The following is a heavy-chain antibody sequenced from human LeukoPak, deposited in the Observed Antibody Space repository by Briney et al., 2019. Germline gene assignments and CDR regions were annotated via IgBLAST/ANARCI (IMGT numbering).Heavy chain of an antibody. CDR1: GGSFSGYY. Sequence: SETLSLTCAVYGGSFSGYYWSWIRQPPGKGLEWIGEINHSGSTNYNPSLKSRVTISVDTSKNQFSLRLSSVTAADTTVYYCARGLRRYSKAFPFDYWGQGTLVTVSS. CDR2: INHSGST. V-gene: IGHV4-34*01. CDR3: ARGLRRYSKAFPFDY. D-gene: IGHD5-18*01. J-gene: IGHJ4*02.